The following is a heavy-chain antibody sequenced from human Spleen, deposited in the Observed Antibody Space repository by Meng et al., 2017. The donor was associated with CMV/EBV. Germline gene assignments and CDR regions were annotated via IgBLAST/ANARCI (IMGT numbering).Heavy chain of an antibody. D-gene: IGHD6-13*01. CDR1: GFTFDDYA. V-gene: IGHV3-43D*03. CDR2: ISWDGGST. Sequence: VGSLRLSCAASGFTFDDYAMHWVRQAPGKGLEWVSLISWDGGSTYYADSVKGRFTLSRDNSKNSLYLQMNSLRAEDTALYYCAKGMSSSWIFDYWGQGTLVTVSS. J-gene: IGHJ4*02. CDR3: AKGMSSSWIFDY.